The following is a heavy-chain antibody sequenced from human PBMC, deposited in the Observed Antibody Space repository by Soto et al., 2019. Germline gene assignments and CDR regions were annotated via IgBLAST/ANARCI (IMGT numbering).Heavy chain of an antibody. D-gene: IGHD3-3*01. CDR2: ISSSSSTI. Sequence: GGSLRVSCAASGFTFSSYSMNWGRQAPGKGLEWVSYISSSSSTIYYADSVKGRFTISRDNAKNSLYLQMNSLRAEDTAVYYCARGTTYYDFWSGYYRFDYWGQGP. CDR1: GFTFSSYS. J-gene: IGHJ4*02. CDR3: ARGTTYYDFWSGYYRFDY. V-gene: IGHV3-48*01.